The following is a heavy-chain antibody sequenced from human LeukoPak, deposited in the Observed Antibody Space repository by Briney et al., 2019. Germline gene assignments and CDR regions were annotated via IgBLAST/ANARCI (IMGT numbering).Heavy chain of an antibody. V-gene: IGHV3-48*04. CDR3: AKDPQGIAVAGYNWFDP. Sequence: WGSLRLSCAASGFTFSSYSMNWVRQAPGKGLEWVSYISSSSSTIYYADSVKGRFTISRDNAKNSLYLQMNSLRAEDTAVYYCAKDPQGIAVAGYNWFDPWGQGTLVTVSS. CDR2: ISSSSSTI. CDR1: GFTFSSYS. D-gene: IGHD6-19*01. J-gene: IGHJ5*02.